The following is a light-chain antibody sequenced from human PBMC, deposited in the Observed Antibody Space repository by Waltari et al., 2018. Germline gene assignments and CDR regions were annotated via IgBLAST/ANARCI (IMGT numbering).Light chain of an antibody. CDR3: NSYRNINTYV. CDR1: NRDVGGYNY. CDR2: DVT. Sequence: QSALTQPAFVSGSPGQSITIFCIGTNRDVGGYNYVSWYQQHPGKAPKLMIYDVTKRPSGVSNRFSGSKSGNTASLTISGLQAEDEADYYCNSYRNINTYVFGTGTKVTVL. V-gene: IGLV2-14*01. J-gene: IGLJ1*01.